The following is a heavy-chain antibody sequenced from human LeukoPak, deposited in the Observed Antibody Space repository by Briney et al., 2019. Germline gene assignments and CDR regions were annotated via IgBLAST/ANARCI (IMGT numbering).Heavy chain of an antibody. CDR1: GFTFRSYA. D-gene: IGHD2-21*01. Sequence: GGSLRLSCAASGFTFRSYAMHWVRQAPGKGLEWVAVISYDGSNKYYIDSVKGRFTISRDNSKNTLYLQMNSLRTEDAAVYYCAKGSKELLFTRDYYMDVWGKGTTVTISS. CDR3: AKGSKELLFTRDYYMDV. V-gene: IGHV3-30*04. CDR2: ISYDGSNK. J-gene: IGHJ6*03.